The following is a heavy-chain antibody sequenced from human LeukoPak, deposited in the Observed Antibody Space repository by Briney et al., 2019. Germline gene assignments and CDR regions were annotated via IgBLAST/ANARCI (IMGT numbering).Heavy chain of an antibody. J-gene: IGHJ3*02. V-gene: IGHV3-20*04. CDR3: VRDLQTSFYDSSAMEI. D-gene: IGHD3-22*01. CDR1: GFTFDDFG. Sequence: GGSLRLSCAASGFTFDDFGMTWVRQAPGKGLEWVSGINWNGGTTGYADSVKGRFTISRDNANHSLYLQMNTLRAEDTALYYCVRDLQTSFYDSSAMEIWGQGIMVTVSS. CDR2: INWNGGTT.